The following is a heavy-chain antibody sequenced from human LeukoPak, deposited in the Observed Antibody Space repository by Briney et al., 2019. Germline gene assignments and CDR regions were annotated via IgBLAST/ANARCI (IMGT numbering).Heavy chain of an antibody. D-gene: IGHD6-19*01. CDR2: IYTSGST. J-gene: IGHJ3*02. Sequence: PSETLSLTCTVSGGSISNYYWSWIRQPAGKGLEWIGRIYTSGSTNYDPSLKSRVTMSVDTSKNQFSLKLNSVTAADTAVYYCARAYAWLNDAFDIWGQGTMVTVSS. V-gene: IGHV4-4*07. CDR1: GGSISNYY. CDR3: ARAYAWLNDAFDI.